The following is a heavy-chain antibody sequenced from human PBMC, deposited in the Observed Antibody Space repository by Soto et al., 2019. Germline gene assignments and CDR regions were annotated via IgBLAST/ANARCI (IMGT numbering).Heavy chain of an antibody. CDR1: GFTFSDYA. J-gene: IGHJ4*02. V-gene: IGHV3-30*18. CDR2: VSHDGRNT. D-gene: IGHD6-19*01. Sequence: VQLVESGGGVVQPGRSLRLSCAASGFTFSDYAMHWVRQAPGKGLEWVAVVSHDGRNTHYADSVKGRFTISRDSSTNTVSLEMTSLRAEDTAVYYGAKGGRQWLVTSGFNYWGQGARVTVSS. CDR3: AKGGRQWLVTSGFNY.